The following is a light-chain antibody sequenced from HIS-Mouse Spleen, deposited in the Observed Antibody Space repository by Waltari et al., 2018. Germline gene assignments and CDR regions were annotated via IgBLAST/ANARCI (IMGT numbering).Light chain of an antibody. V-gene: IGKV4-1*01. CDR3: QQYYSTPLT. CDR2: WAS. Sequence: DIVMTQSPDSLAVSLCERATNNCKSSQSVLYSSNNKNYLAWYQQKPGQPPKLLIYWASTRESGVPDRFSGSGSGTDFTLTISSLQAEDVAVYYCQQYYSTPLTFGGGTKVEIK. CDR1: QSVLYSSNNKNY. J-gene: IGKJ4*01.